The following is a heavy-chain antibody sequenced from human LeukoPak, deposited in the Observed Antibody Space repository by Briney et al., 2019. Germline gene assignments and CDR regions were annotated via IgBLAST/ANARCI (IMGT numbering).Heavy chain of an antibody. Sequence: GGSLRLSCAASGFTVSSNYTSWVRQAPGKGLEWVSVIYSGGSTYYADSVKGRFTISRDNSKNTLYLQMNSLRAEDTAVYYCARPSRGAGLDYWGQGTLVTVSS. J-gene: IGHJ4*02. CDR1: GFTVSSNY. CDR2: IYSGGST. CDR3: ARPSRGAGLDY. D-gene: IGHD6-6*01. V-gene: IGHV3-53*01.